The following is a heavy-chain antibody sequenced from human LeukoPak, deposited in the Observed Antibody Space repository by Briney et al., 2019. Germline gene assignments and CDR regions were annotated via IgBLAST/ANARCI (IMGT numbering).Heavy chain of an antibody. CDR1: GGSFSAYY. J-gene: IGHJ3*02. V-gene: IGHV4-34*01. CDR3: ARVSRLWWTRDI. Sequence: PSETLSLTCAVYGGSFSAYYWSWIRQPPGKGLEWIGEINHSGSTNYNPSLKSRVNISVDTSKNQFSLKLSSVTAADTAVYYCARVSRLWWTRDIWGQGTMVTVSS. CDR2: INHSGST. D-gene: IGHD2-21*01.